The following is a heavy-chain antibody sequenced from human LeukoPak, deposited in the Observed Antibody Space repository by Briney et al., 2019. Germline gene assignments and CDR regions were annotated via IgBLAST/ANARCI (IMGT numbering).Heavy chain of an antibody. J-gene: IGHJ4*02. CDR2: IYYSGNT. CDR3: ARVGAAGDYYFDY. D-gene: IGHD6-13*01. CDR1: GYSTSSGYY. Sequence: PSETLPLTCTVSGYSTSSGYYWGWIRQPPGKGLEWIGYIYYSGNTNYNPSLKSRVTISEDTSKNQFSLKLTSVTAADTAVYYCARVGAAGDYYFDYWGQGTLVTVSS. V-gene: IGHV4-61*01.